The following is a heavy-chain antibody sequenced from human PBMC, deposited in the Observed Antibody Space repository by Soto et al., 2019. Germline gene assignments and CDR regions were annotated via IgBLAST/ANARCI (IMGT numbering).Heavy chain of an antibody. CDR3: ARDAVYSSSSSFDF. V-gene: IGHV3-21*01. CDR1: GFTFSSYS. D-gene: IGHD6-6*01. Sequence: GGSLRLSCAASGFTFSSYSMNWVRQAPGKGLEWVSSITSTSSFIYYADSLKGRFTISRDNAKNSLFLDMNSLRAEDTAVYYCARDAVYSSSSSFDFWGQGTLVTVSS. CDR2: ITSTSSFI. J-gene: IGHJ4*02.